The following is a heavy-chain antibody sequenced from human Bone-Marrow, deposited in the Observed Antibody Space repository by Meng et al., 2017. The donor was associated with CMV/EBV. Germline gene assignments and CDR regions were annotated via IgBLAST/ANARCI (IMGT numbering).Heavy chain of an antibody. CDR3: ARDRSRYCSSTSCRYGMDV. J-gene: IGHJ6*02. D-gene: IGHD2-2*01. V-gene: IGHV3-7*01. CDR1: GFTFSSYW. Sequence: GESLKISCAASGFTFSSYWMSWVRQAPGKGLEWVANIKQDGSEKYYVDSVKGRFTISRDNAKNSLYLQMNSLRAEDTAVYYCARDRSRYCSSTSCRYGMDVWGQGTTVTFSS. CDR2: IKQDGSEK.